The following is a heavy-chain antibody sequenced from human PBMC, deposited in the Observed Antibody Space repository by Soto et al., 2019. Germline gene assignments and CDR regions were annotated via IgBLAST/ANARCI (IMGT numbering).Heavy chain of an antibody. J-gene: IGHJ4*02. CDR3: RQGGDRGEHFDH. Sequence: QVQLVQSGTEVKRPGASVKVSCKASGYSFNDHYLHWVRQAPGQGLEWVGWITPNNGGTNYAQKFQGRVTITSDTTITTAYMELSRLTSDDTAVYYCRQGGDRGEHFDHWGQGTLVTVSS. CDR1: GYSFNDHY. D-gene: IGHD3-16*01. V-gene: IGHV1-2*02. CDR2: ITPNNGGT.